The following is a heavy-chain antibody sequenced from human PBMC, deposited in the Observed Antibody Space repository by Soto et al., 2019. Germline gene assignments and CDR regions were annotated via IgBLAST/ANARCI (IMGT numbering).Heavy chain of an antibody. Sequence: QVQLVEAGGGVVQPGGSLRLSCAASGLAFSRYAMHWVRQAPGRGLECVAVISFDGSNDFYADSVKGRFTISRDNYKNTLFLQMNSLRTEDTAVYYCATDPPVLWDSSGFYYTPDPDYWGQGTLVTVSS. CDR1: GLAFSRYA. V-gene: IGHV3-30-3*01. CDR3: ATDPPVLWDSSGFYYTPDPDY. J-gene: IGHJ4*02. D-gene: IGHD3-22*01. CDR2: ISFDGSND.